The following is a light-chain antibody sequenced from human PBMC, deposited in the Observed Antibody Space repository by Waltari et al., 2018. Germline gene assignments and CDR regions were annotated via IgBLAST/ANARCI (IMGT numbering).Light chain of an antibody. J-gene: IGKJ1*01. CDR3: QQYGSSPRT. Sequence: EIVLPQSPGTLSLSPGARPTLSCRARQSVRSSYSAWYQQKPGQAPRLLIYGASSRATGIPDRFSGSGSGTDFTLTISRLEPEDFAVYYCQQYGSSPRTFGQGTKVEIK. CDR1: QSVRSSY. V-gene: IGKV3-20*01. CDR2: GAS.